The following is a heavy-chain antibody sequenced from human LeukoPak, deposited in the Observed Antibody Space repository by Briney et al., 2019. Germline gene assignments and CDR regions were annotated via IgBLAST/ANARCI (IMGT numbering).Heavy chain of an antibody. CDR3: ARDVAYGSGSYYLDY. CDR1: GGTLSSYA. V-gene: IGHV1-69*04. J-gene: IGHJ4*02. CDR2: IIPILGIA. Sequence: SVKVSCKASGGTLSSYAISWVRQAPGQGLEWMGRIIPILGIANYAQKFQGRVTITADKSTSTAYMELSSLRSEDTAVYYCARDVAYGSGSYYLDYWGQGTLVTVSS. D-gene: IGHD3-10*01.